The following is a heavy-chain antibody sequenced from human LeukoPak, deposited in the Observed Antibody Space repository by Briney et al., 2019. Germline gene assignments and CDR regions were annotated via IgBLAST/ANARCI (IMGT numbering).Heavy chain of an antibody. D-gene: IGHD3-10*01. V-gene: IGHV4-59*12. CDR1: GGSISNYS. Sequence: SETLSLTCTVSGGSISNYSWSWIRQPPGKGLEWIGYIYYSGSTYYNPSLKSRVTIPVDTSKNQFSLNLSSVTAAEPAVFTWAGGPSGDRGLGYLDLCGGDTVV. J-gene: IGHJ2*01. CDR2: IYYSGST. CDR3: AGGPSGDRGLGYLDL.